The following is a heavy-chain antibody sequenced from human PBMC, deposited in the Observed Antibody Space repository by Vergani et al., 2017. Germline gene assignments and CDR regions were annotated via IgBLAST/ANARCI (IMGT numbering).Heavy chain of an antibody. CDR2: ISWDGGST. CDR1: GFTFDDYT. D-gene: IGHD3-9*01. J-gene: IGHJ6*02. CDR3: AKAFVLRYFDWLGYGMDV. Sequence: EVQLVESGGVVVQPGGSLRLSCAASGFTFDDYTMHWVRQAPGKGLEWVSLISWDGGSTYYADSVKGRFTISRDNSKNSLYLQMNRLRTEDTALYYCAKAFVLRYFDWLGYGMDVWGQGTTVTVSS. V-gene: IGHV3-43*01.